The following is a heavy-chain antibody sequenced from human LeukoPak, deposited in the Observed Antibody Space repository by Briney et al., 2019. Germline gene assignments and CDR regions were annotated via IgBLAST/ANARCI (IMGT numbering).Heavy chain of an antibody. V-gene: IGHV1-69*04. D-gene: IGHD3-9*01. J-gene: IGHJ3*02. CDR3: ARAAANYYDILTGSQPDAFDI. CDR1: GGTFSSYA. Sequence: SVKVSCKASGGTFSSYAISWVRQAPGQGLEWMGRIIPILGIANYAQKFQGRVTITADKSTSTAYMELSSLRSEDTAVYYCARAAANYYDILTGSQPDAFDIWGQGTMVTVSS. CDR2: IIPILGIA.